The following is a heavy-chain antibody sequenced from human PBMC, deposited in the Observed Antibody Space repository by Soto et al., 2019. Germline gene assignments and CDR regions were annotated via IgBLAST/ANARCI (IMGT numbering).Heavy chain of an antibody. Sequence: ASVKVSCKASGYTFTNYGISWVRQAPGQGLEWMGWISHWGKTNYAQKLQGRVTMTTDTSASTAFMELRSLRSDDTAMYFCVRDLDGSGSYYTDYWGQGTLVTVSS. J-gene: IGHJ4*02. D-gene: IGHD3-10*01. CDR2: ISHWGKT. CDR1: GYTFTNYG. CDR3: VRDLDGSGSYYTDY. V-gene: IGHV1-18*01.